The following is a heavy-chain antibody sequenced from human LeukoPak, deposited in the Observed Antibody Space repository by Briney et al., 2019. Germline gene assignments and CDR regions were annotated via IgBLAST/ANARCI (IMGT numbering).Heavy chain of an antibody. Sequence: PSQTLSLTCTVSGGSISSGGYYWSWIRQHPGKGLEWIGYIYYSGSTYYNPSLKSRVTISVDTSKNQFSLKLSSVTAADTAVYYCARDAHDFWSGYNHYYYYYGMDVWGQGTTVTVSS. CDR2: IYYSGST. D-gene: IGHD3-3*01. CDR3: ARDAHDFWSGYNHYYYYYGMDV. J-gene: IGHJ6*02. V-gene: IGHV4-31*03. CDR1: GGSISSGGYY.